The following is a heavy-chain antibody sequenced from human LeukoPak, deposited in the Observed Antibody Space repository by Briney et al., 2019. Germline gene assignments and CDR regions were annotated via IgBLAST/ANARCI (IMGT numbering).Heavy chain of an antibody. D-gene: IGHD1-26*01. J-gene: IGHJ4*02. CDR3: ARDPSGSTGYFDY. CDR2: ISSTGNTK. Sequence: GGSLRLSCAASGFTFSSYEMNWVRQTPRKGLEWLSYISSTGNTKKYTDPVKGRFIISRDNAKNSLFLQMNSLRAEDTAVYYCARDPSGSTGYFDYWGQGILVTVSP. CDR1: GFTFSSYE. V-gene: IGHV3-48*03.